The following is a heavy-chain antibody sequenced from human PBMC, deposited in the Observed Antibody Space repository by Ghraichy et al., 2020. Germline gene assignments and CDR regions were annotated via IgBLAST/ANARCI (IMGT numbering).Heavy chain of an antibody. CDR2: IIPIFGTA. Sequence: SVKVSCKASGGTFSSYAISWVRQAPGQGLEWMGGIIPIFGTANYAQKFQGRVTITADESTSTAYMELSSLRSEDTAVYYCARIAYCSSTSCYTWFDPWGQGTLVTVSS. V-gene: IGHV1-69*13. CDR3: ARIAYCSSTSCYTWFDP. J-gene: IGHJ5*02. CDR1: GGTFSSYA. D-gene: IGHD2-2*02.